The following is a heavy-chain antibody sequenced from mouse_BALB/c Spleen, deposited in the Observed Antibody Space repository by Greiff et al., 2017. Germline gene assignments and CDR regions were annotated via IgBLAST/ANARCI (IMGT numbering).Heavy chain of an antibody. J-gene: IGHJ4*01. CDR3: ARGGGAMDY. CDR2: SRNKANDYTT. CDR1: GFTFSDFY. V-gene: IGHV7-1*02. Sequence: EVMLVESGGGLVQPGGSLRLSCATSGFTFSDFYMEWVRQPPGKRLEWIAASRNKANDYTTEYSASVKGRFIVSRDTSQSILDLQMNALRAEDTAFYYGARGGGAMDYWGQGTSVTVSS.